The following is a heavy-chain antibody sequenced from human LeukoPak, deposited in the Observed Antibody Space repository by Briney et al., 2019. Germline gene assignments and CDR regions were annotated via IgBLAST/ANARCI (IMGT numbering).Heavy chain of an antibody. CDR3: ASPVETLIDDYYDSSGYYSLYY. Sequence: GGSLRLSCAASGFTFSSYAMSWVRQAPGKGLEWVSAISGSGGSTYYADSVKGRFTISRDNSKNTLYLQMNSLRAEDTAVYYCASPVETLIDDYYDSSGYYSLYYWGQGTLVTVSS. V-gene: IGHV3-23*01. CDR2: ISGSGGST. CDR1: GFTFSSYA. D-gene: IGHD3-22*01. J-gene: IGHJ4*02.